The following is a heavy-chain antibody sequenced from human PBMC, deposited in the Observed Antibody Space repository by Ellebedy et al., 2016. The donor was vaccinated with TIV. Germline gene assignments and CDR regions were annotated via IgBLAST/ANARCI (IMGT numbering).Heavy chain of an antibody. CDR2: ISSSSSYT. Sequence: GESLKISXAASGFTFSDYYMSWIRQAPGKGLEWVSYISSSSSYTNYADSVKGRFTISRDNAKNSLYLQMNSLRAEDTAVYYCARVLLLGGVDPWGQGTLVTVSS. CDR3: ARVLLLGGVDP. CDR1: GFTFSDYY. D-gene: IGHD3-10*01. J-gene: IGHJ5*02. V-gene: IGHV3-11*06.